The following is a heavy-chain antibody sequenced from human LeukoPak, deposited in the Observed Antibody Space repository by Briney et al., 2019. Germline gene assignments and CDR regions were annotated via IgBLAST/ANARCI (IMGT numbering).Heavy chain of an antibody. V-gene: IGHV3-43D*04. CDR2: ITWEGDTT. Sequence: GGSLRLSCAASGFTFDDYAMHWVRQAPGKGLEWVSLITWEGDTTYYADSVRGRFTISRDNSKNSLYLQMNSLTADDTAFYYCTRDTDYGSATNYFDHWGQGTLVSVSS. D-gene: IGHD3-10*01. CDR3: TRDTDYGSATNYFDH. J-gene: IGHJ4*02. CDR1: GFTFDDYA.